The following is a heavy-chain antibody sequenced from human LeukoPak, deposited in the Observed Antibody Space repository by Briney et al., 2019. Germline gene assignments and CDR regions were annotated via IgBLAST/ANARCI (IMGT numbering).Heavy chain of an antibody. V-gene: IGHV3-48*01. CDR3: AREEVALDY. Sequence: AGGSLRLSCAASGFTFSSYSMNWVRQAPGKGLEWVSYISNSSSTIYYADSVKGRFTISRDDAKNSLYLQMNSLRAEDTAVYYCAREEVALDYWGQGTLVTVSS. CDR1: GFTFSSYS. D-gene: IGHD2-15*01. J-gene: IGHJ4*02. CDR2: ISNSSSTI.